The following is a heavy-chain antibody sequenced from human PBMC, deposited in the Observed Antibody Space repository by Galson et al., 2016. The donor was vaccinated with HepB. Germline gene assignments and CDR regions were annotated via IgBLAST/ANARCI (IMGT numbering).Heavy chain of an antibody. CDR3: ARDWLVAVFDY. V-gene: IGHV1-18*01. CDR1: GNYFTTYG. D-gene: IGHD6-19*01. Sequence: SVKVSCKAYGNYFTTYGISWVRQAPGQGLEWMGWISAYNGNTNYAQKLQGRVTMTTDTSTSTAYMGLRSLRSDDTAVYYCARDWLVAVFDYWGQGTLVTVSS. J-gene: IGHJ4*02. CDR2: ISAYNGNT.